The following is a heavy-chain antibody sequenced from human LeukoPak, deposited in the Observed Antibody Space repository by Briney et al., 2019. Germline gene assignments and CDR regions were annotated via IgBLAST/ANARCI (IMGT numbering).Heavy chain of an antibody. V-gene: IGHV1-18*01. CDR1: GYTFTSYG. CDR2: ISAYNGNT. Sequence: ASVKVSCKASGYTFTSYGISWVRQAPGQGLEWMGWISAYNGNTNYAQKLQGRVTMTTDTSTSTAYMELRGLRSDDTAVYYCARDLEVSSGWYGDFDYWGQGTLVTVSS. J-gene: IGHJ4*02. CDR3: ARDLEVSSGWYGDFDY. D-gene: IGHD6-19*01.